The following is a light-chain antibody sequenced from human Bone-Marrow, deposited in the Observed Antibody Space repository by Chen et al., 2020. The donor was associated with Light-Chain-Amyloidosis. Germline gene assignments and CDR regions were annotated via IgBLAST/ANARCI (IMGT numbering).Light chain of an antibody. V-gene: IGLV3-21*02. CDR2: DDS. Sequence: SYVLTQPSSVSVAPGQTATIACGGNNIGSTSVHWYQQTPGQAPLLVVYDDSDRPSGIPERLSGSNSGNTATLTISGVEAGDEADYDCQVWDRSSDRPVFGGGTKLTVL. J-gene: IGLJ3*02. CDR3: QVWDRSSDRPV. CDR1: NIGSTS.